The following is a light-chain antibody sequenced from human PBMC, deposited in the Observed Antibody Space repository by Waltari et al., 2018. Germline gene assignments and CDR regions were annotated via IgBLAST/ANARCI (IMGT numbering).Light chain of an antibody. CDR3: CSYAGSYTFV. CDR2: DVN. Sequence: QSALTQPRSVSGSPGQSVPISFTGTNRDVGCYNSFSWDQQHQGKAPKFMIYDVNTRPSGVPDRFSGSKSGNTASLTISGLQAEDEADYYCCSYAGSYTFVFGGGTKLTVL. CDR1: NRDVGCYNS. J-gene: IGLJ2*01. V-gene: IGLV2-11*01.